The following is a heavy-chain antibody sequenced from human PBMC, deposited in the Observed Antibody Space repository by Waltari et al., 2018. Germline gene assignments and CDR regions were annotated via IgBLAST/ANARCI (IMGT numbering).Heavy chain of an antibody. V-gene: IGHV3-48*04. Sequence: EVQLVESGGGLVQPGGSLRLSCAASGFTFSSYRMNWVRQAPGKGLEWVSYISSGSATIYYADSVKGRFTISRDNAKNSLYLQMTSLRAEDTAVYYCAREEVGAVDCWGQGTLVTVSS. CDR1: GFTFSSYR. J-gene: IGHJ4*02. CDR2: ISSGSATI. CDR3: AREEVGAVDC. D-gene: IGHD1-26*01.